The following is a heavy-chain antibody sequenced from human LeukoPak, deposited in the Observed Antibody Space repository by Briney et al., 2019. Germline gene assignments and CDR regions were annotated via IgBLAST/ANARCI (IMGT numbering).Heavy chain of an antibody. Sequence: AGGSLRLSCAASGFTFSSYWMSWVRQAPGKGLEWVANIKQDGSEKYYVDSVKGRFTISRDNAKNSLYLQMNSLRAEDTAVYYCARGRRSIVVVPAARRGYYYMDVWGNGTTVTVSS. D-gene: IGHD2-2*01. J-gene: IGHJ6*03. V-gene: IGHV3-7*01. CDR3: ARGRRSIVVVPAARRGYYYMDV. CDR1: GFTFSSYW. CDR2: IKQDGSEK.